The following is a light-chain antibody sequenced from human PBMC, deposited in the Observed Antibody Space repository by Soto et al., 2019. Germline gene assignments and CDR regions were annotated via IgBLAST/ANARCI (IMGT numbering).Light chain of an antibody. CDR1: QSVSSN. V-gene: IGKV3-15*01. Sequence: EIVMTQSPATVSVSPGERASLSCGASQSVSSNLAWYQQKPGQAPRLLIYGAFTRATGIPARFSGSGSGTEFTLSISSLQSEDFAVYYCQQYNNWPPWTFGQGTKVDIK. CDR2: GAF. J-gene: IGKJ1*01. CDR3: QQYNNWPPWT.